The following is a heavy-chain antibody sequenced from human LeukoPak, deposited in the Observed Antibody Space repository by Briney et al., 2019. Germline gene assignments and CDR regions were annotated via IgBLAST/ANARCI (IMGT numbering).Heavy chain of an antibody. CDR1: GFTLSSYS. CDR3: ARDHLLLWFGESHFDY. J-gene: IGHJ4*02. Sequence: PGGSLRLSCAASGFTLSSYSMNWVRQAPGKGLEWVSYISSSSSTIYYADSVKGRFTISRDNAKNSLYLQMNSLRAEDTAVYYCARDHLLLWFGESHFDYWGQGTLVTVSS. CDR2: ISSSSSTI. V-gene: IGHV3-48*01. D-gene: IGHD3-10*01.